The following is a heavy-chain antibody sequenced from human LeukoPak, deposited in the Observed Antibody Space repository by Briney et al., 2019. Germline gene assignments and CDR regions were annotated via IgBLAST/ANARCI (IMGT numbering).Heavy chain of an antibody. CDR1: GFTFSSYG. V-gene: IGHV3-30*18. D-gene: IGHD6-19*01. CDR3: SKTIAVADPTDY. J-gene: IGHJ4*02. CDR2: MSSDGGDI. Sequence: GGSLRLSCAASGFTFSSYGMHWVRQAPGKGLEWLAVMSSDGGDIYYADSVKGRFTISRDNSKNTLYLRMNSLRAEYTAVYYCSKTIAVADPTDYWGQGTLVTVSS.